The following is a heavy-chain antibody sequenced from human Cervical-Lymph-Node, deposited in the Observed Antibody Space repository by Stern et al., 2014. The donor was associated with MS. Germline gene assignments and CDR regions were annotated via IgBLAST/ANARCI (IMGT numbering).Heavy chain of an antibody. CDR1: GGSVSSGSYY. CDR2: IYYSGST. CDR3: AREPYSSGWPDY. D-gene: IGHD6-19*01. V-gene: IGHV4-61*01. J-gene: IGHJ4*02. Sequence: QLQLQESGPGLVKPSETLSLTCTVSGGSVSSGSYYWSWIRQPPGKGLEWIGYIYYSGSTNYNHSLKSRVTISVDTSKNQFSLKLSSVTAADTAVYYCAREPYSSGWPDYWGQGTLVTVSS.